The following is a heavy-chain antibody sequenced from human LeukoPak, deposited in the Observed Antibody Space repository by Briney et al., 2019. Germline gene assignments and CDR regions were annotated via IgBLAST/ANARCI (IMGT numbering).Heavy chain of an antibody. CDR2: IIPIFGTA. D-gene: IGHD3-16*01. CDR3: ARDNASRDPPHFDY. Sequence: GASVKVSCKASGGTFSSYAISWVRHPPGQGRGWMGGIIPIFGTANCAQTFRGRGTITSDKSTRTPYSARMGLVTEETAVGYWARDNASRDPPHFDYWGQRTLVTVSS. V-gene: IGHV1-69*06. CDR1: GGTFSSYA. J-gene: IGHJ4*02.